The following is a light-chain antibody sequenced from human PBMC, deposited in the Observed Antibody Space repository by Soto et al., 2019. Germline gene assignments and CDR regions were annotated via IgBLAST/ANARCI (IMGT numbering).Light chain of an antibody. CDR2: KAS. V-gene: IGKV1-5*03. CDR1: QSISSW. CDR3: HQYGSSPT. J-gene: IGKJ5*01. Sequence: DIQMTQSPSTLSASVGDRVTITCRASQSISSWLAWYQQKPGKAPKLLIYKASSLESGVPSRFSGSGSGTEFTLTISRLEPEDFAVYYCHQYGSSPTFGQGTRLEIK.